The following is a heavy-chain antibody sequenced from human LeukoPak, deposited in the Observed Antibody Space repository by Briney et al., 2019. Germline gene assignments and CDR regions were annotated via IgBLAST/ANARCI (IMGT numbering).Heavy chain of an antibody. Sequence: PSQTLSLTCTVSGGSISSGSYYWSWIRQPAGKGLEWIGRIYTSGSTNYNPSLKSRVTISVDTSKNQFSLKLSSVTAADTAVYYCARKDYYDSSGYYFGFDYWGQGTLVTVSS. CDR2: IYTSGST. J-gene: IGHJ4*02. V-gene: IGHV4-61*02. CDR3: ARKDYYDSSGYYFGFDY. D-gene: IGHD3-22*01. CDR1: GGSISSGSYY.